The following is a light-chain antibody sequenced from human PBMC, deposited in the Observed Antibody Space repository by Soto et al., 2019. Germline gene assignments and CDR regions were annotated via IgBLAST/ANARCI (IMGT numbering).Light chain of an antibody. J-gene: IGKJ4*01. V-gene: IGKV1-5*03. Sequence: DIPMTQSPSTLSASVGDRVTITCRARQNINRWLAWYQQRPGKAPNLLIHKASTLEAGVPSRFSGSASGTEFTLTISSLQPDDFAAYFCLQYNVYTLTFGGGTKVEIK. CDR1: QNINRW. CDR3: LQYNVYTLT. CDR2: KAS.